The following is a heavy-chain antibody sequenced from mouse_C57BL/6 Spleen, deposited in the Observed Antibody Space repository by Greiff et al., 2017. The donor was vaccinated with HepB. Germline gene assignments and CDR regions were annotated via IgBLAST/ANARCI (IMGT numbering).Heavy chain of an antibody. D-gene: IGHD1-1*01. Sequence: EVMLVESGGGLVQPGGSLSLSCAASGFTFTDYYMSWVRQPPGKALEWLGFIRNKANGYTTEYSASVKGRFTISRDNSQSILYLQMNALRAEDSATYYCARSPYYYGRGYFDVWGTGTTVTVSS. J-gene: IGHJ1*03. V-gene: IGHV7-3*01. CDR2: IRNKANGYTT. CDR1: GFTFTDYY. CDR3: ARSPYYYGRGYFDV.